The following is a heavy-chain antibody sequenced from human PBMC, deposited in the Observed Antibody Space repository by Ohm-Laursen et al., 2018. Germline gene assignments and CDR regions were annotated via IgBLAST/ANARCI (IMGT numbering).Heavy chain of an antibody. J-gene: IGHJ6*02. D-gene: IGHD3-10*01. CDR2: RYYKGTT. V-gene: IGHV4-39*02. Sequence: SETLSLTCSVSGGSISSVNYYWGWVRQTPGKGLEWIGSRYYKGTTYYNPSLRSRVTISVDTSKNQFSLRLSSVTAADTAVYYCAREGPRAISYYGSGSSDYYYYGLDVWGQGTTVTVSS. CDR3: AREGPRAISYYGSGSSDYYYYGLDV. CDR1: GGSISSVNYY.